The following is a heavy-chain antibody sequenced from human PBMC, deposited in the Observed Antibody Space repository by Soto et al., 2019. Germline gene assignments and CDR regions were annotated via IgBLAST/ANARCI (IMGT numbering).Heavy chain of an antibody. J-gene: IGHJ6*02. CDR3: ATGSSWYYLDYYYYGMDV. Sequence: SETLSLTCTVSGGSISSYYWSWIRQPPWKGLEWFGYIYYSGSTYYNPSLKSRVTISVDTSKNQFSLKLSSVTAADTAVYYCATGSSWYYLDYYYYGMDVWGQGTTVT. CDR1: GGSISSYY. V-gene: IGHV4-59*08. D-gene: IGHD6-13*01. CDR2: IYYSGST.